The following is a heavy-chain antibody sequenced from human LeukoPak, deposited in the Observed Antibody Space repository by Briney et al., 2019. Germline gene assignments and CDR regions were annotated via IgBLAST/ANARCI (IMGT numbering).Heavy chain of an antibody. J-gene: IGHJ6*03. CDR1: GGSISSSSYY. D-gene: IGHD3-10*01. Sequence: KPSETLSLTCTVSGGSISSSSYYWGWIRQPPGKGLEWIGSIYYSGSTYYNPSLKSRVTISVDTSKNQFSLKLSSVTAADTAVYYCARHVGSYGSGSYPGYYYYYMDVWGKGTTVTISS. CDR2: IYYSGST. CDR3: ARHVGSYGSGSYPGYYYYYMDV. V-gene: IGHV4-39*01.